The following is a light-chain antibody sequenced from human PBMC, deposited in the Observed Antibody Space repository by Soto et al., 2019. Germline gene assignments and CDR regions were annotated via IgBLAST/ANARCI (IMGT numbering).Light chain of an antibody. CDR1: ESVSRN. J-gene: IGKJ5*01. CDR2: DAS. CDR3: QQYNSWPPIT. Sequence: EVVMTQSPATLSVSPGERATLSCRASESVSRNLAWYQQKPGQAARLLIYDASTRATGIPDRFSGGGSGTEFTLTISSLQSEDFVVYYCQQYNSWPPITFGQGTRLEIK. V-gene: IGKV3-15*01.